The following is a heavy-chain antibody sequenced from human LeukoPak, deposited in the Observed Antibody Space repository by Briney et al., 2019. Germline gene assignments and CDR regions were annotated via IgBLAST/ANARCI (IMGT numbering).Heavy chain of an antibody. CDR2: ISVSGGNT. D-gene: IGHD3-10*01. CDR3: ARVGFGEFDYYYGMDV. Sequence: GGSLRLSCAASGFTFSSYSMNWVRQAPGKGLEWVSAISVSGGNTNYADSVKGRFTISRDNSKNTLYLQMNSLRAEDTAVYYCARVGFGEFDYYYGMDVWGQGTTVTVSS. CDR1: GFTFSSYS. J-gene: IGHJ6*02. V-gene: IGHV3-23*01.